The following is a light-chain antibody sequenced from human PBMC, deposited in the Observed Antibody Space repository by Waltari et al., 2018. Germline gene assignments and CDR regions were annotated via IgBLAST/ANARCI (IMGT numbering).Light chain of an antibody. Sequence: IVLTQSPGTLSFSPEERATLSCRASQNVSTFLAWYQQKPGQAPRLLIYGASSRATGIPDRFSGGGSGTDFSLTISRLEPEDFAVYYCQHHLRLPATFGQGTKVDIK. CDR1: QNVSTF. J-gene: IGKJ1*01. CDR2: GAS. CDR3: QHHLRLPAT. V-gene: IGKV3-20*01.